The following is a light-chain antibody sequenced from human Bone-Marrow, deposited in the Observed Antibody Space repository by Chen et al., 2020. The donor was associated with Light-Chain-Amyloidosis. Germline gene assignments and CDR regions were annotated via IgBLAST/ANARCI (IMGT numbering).Light chain of an antibody. CDR2: EVS. V-gene: IGLV2-18*02. J-gene: IGLJ3*02. CDR1: SSDVGSYNR. Sequence: HSALTQPPSVSGSPGQSVTISCTGTSSDVGSYNRVSWYQQPPGTAPKLMIYEVSNRPSGVPDRFSGSKSGNTASLTISGLQAEDEADYYCSSHTSSSTWVFGGGTKLTVL. CDR3: SSHTSSSTWV.